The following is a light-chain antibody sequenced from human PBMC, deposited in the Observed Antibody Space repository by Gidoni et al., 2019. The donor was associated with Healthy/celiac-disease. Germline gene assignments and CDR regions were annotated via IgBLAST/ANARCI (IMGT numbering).Light chain of an antibody. V-gene: IGLV1-40*01. Sequence: QSVLPQPPSVSGAPGPRVTIACTGSSSNIGAGDCVHWYHQLPGTAPKLLIYGNSNRPSGVPDRFSGSKSGTSASLAITGLQAEDEADYYCQSYDSSLSGVVFGGGTKLTVL. CDR3: QSYDSSLSGVV. CDR1: SSNIGAGDC. CDR2: GNS. J-gene: IGLJ2*01.